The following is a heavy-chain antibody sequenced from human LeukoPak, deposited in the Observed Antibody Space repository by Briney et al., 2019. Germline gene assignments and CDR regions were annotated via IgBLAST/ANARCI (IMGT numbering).Heavy chain of an antibody. CDR1: GFTFADCS. J-gene: IGHJ4*02. D-gene: IGHD3-9*01. V-gene: IGHV3-21*01. CDR2: ISSSSSYI. CDR3: ARGGRSTYFDWSPDY. Sequence: GGSLRLSCAASGFTFADCSMNWVRQAPGKGLEWVSSISSSSSYIFYADSVKGRFTISRDNARNSLFLQMNSLRAEDTAVYYCARGGRSTYFDWSPDYWGQGTLVTVSS.